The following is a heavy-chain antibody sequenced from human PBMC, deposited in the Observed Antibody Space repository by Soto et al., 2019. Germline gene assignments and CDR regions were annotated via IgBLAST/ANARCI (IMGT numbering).Heavy chain of an antibody. Sequence: ASVKVSCKASGYTFTSYDINWVRQATGQGLGWMGWMSPNSGNTGYAQKFQGRVTMTRNTSISTAYMELSSLRSEDTAVYYCARAGGGVFSSKYGMDAWGQGSQDTVSS. CDR2: MSPNSGNT. CDR1: GYTFTSYD. J-gene: IGHJ6*02. CDR3: ARAGGGVFSSKYGMDA. V-gene: IGHV1-8*01. D-gene: IGHD2-2*01.